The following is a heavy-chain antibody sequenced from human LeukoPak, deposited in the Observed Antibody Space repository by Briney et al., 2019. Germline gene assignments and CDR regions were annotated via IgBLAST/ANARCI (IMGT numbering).Heavy chain of an antibody. CDR2: IRSDGSSK. Sequence: PGGSLRLSCSASGFTFSSYGMHWVRQAPGKGLEWVAVIRSDGSSKYYADSVKGRFTISRDNSKNTLYLQMNSLRAEDTAVYYCARLCLEELRWPSVYFDYWGQGTLVSVS. D-gene: IGHD4-23*01. CDR1: GFTFSSYG. CDR3: ARLCLEELRWPSVYFDY. J-gene: IGHJ4*02. V-gene: IGHV3-33*01.